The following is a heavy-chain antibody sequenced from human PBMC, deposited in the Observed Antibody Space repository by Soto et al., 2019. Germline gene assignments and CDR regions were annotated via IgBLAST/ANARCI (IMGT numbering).Heavy chain of an antibody. D-gene: IGHD6-19*01. J-gene: IGHJ6*02. Sequence: PSETLSLTCTVSGGSISSTSYYWAWIRQPPGKGLEWIGTIHYSGSAHYNPSLKSRVSISVDTSKNQFSLKLSSVTAADTAVYYCAGIAVAGTDYGMDVWGQGTTVTVSS. CDR2: IHYSGSA. CDR1: GGSISSTSYY. CDR3: AGIAVAGTDYGMDV. V-gene: IGHV4-39*01.